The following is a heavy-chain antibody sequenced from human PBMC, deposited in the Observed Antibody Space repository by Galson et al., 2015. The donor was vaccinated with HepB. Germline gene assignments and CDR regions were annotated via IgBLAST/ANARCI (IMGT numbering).Heavy chain of an antibody. CDR1: GYTFTSYY. D-gene: IGHD5-12*01. Sequence: SGKVSCKASGYTFTSYYMHWVRQAPGQGLEWMGIINPSGGSTSYAQKFQGRVTMTRDTSTSTVYMELSSLRSEDTAVYYCATPNDYSGYDPKNYYYYYYGMDVWGQGTTVTVSS. CDR2: INPSGGST. J-gene: IGHJ6*02. CDR3: ATPNDYSGYDPKNYYYYYYGMDV. V-gene: IGHV1-46*01.